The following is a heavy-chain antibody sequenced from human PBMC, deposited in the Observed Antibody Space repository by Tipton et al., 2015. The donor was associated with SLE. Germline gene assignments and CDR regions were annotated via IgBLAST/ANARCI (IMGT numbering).Heavy chain of an antibody. Sequence: PGLVKPSETLSLTCTVSGGSISSGSGWWGWIRQSPGRGLEWIATVYHRGRTFYNLSLKSRVTISVDTSKNQFSLKLSPVTAADTAVYYCAREIAAAGIFDYWGQGTLVTVSS. CDR1: GGSISSGSGW. CDR3: AREIAAAGIFDY. J-gene: IGHJ4*02. CDR2: VYHRGRT. V-gene: IGHV4-39*02. D-gene: IGHD6-13*01.